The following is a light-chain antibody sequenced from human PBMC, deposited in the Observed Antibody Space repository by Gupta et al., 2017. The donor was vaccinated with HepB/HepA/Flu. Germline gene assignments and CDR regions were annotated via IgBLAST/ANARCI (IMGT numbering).Light chain of an antibody. V-gene: IGKV1-16*02. CDR1: QGISIY. J-gene: IGKJ3*01. CDR3: QQYDSDPLT. CDR2: DAS. Sequence: DIQMSPSPSSLSASVGDKVTITCRASQGISIYLAWFQQKPGKAPKSLIYDASKLQSGVPAKCSGSGSGTDFTLTISSLQPEDFATYYCQQYDSDPLTFGPGTKVDIK.